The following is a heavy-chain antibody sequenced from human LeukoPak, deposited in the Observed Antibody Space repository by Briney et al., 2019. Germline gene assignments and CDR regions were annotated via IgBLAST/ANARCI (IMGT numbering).Heavy chain of an antibody. V-gene: IGHV4-39*01. J-gene: IGHJ4*02. CDR3: ARLNSLGYSSGWYPDY. D-gene: IGHD6-19*01. CDR2: IYYSGST. Sequence: SETLSLTCTVSGGSISSSSYYWGWIRQPPGKWLEWIGSIYYSGSTYYNPSLKSRVTISVDTSKNHFSLKLSSVTAADTAVYYCARLNSLGYSSGWYPDYWGQGTLVTVSS. CDR1: GGSISSSSYY.